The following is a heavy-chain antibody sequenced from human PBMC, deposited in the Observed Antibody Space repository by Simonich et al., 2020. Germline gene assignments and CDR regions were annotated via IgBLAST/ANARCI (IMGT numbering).Heavy chain of an antibody. Sequence: EVQLLESGGGFVQPGGSLRLSCAASGFTFSSYAMSWVRQAPGKGLESVSAISGSGGITDYADSVKGRSTISRDNSKNTLYLQMNSLRAEDTAVYYCAKDSSLVGATDWFDPWGQGTLVTVSS. V-gene: IGHV3-23*01. CDR3: AKDSSLVGATDWFDP. CDR2: ISGSGGIT. CDR1: GFTFSSYA. D-gene: IGHD1-26*01. J-gene: IGHJ5*02.